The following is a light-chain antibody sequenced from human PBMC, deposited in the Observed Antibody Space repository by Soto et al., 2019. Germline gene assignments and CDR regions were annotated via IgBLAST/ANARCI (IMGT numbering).Light chain of an antibody. V-gene: IGKV1-39*01. CDR2: AAS. CDR3: QQANSFPIT. J-gene: IGKJ5*01. CDR1: QSISSY. Sequence: DIQMTPSPSSLSASVGDRVTITVRASQSISSYLNWYQQKPGKAPKXLIYAASSLQSGVPSRFSGSGSGTDFTLTISSLQPEDFATYYCQQANSFPITLGQGTRLEIK.